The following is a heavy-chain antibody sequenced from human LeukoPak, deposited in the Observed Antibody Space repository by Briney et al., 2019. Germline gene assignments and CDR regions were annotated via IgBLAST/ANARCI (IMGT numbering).Heavy chain of an antibody. CDR3: AKASYGDYAGYFDY. J-gene: IGHJ4*02. CDR2: ISWNSGSI. V-gene: IGHV3-9*01. D-gene: IGHD4-17*01. Sequence: HPGRSLRLSCAASGFTFDDYAMHWVRQAPGKGLEWVSGISWNSGSIGYADSVKGRFTISRDNAKNSLYLQMNSLRAEDTALYYCAKASYGDYAGYFDYWGQGTLVTVSS. CDR1: GFTFDDYA.